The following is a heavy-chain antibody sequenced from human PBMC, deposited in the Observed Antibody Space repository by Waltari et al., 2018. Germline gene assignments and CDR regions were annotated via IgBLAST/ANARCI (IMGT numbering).Heavy chain of an antibody. CDR3: ARDVAVADHFDY. J-gene: IGHJ4*02. D-gene: IGHD6-19*01. CDR2: IYYSGST. V-gene: IGHV4-61*01. CDR1: GGSVSSGSYY. Sequence: QVQLQESGPGLVKPSETLSLTCTVSGGSVSSGSYYWRWTRQPPGKGLEWIGYIYYSGSTNYNPSLKSRVTISVDTSKNQFSLKLSSVTAADTAVYYCARDVAVADHFDYWGQGTLVTVSS.